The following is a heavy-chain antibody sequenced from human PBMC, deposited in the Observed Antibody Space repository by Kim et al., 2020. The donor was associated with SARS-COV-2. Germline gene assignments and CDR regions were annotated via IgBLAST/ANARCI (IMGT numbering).Heavy chain of an antibody. J-gene: IGHJ5*02. V-gene: IGHV3-7*03. D-gene: IGHD3-16*01. CDR3: AREGGPADGWFDP. CDR1: GFTLSSYG. Sequence: GGERRLACAASGFTLSSYGMSVVRQAPGKGLEWVANIKQDGSEKYYVDSVKGRFTISRDNAKNSLYLQMNSLRAEDTAVYYCAREGGPADGWFDPGGQG. CDR2: IKQDGSEK.